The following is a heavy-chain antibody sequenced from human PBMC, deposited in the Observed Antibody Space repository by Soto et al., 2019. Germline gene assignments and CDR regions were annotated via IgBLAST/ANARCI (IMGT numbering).Heavy chain of an antibody. J-gene: IGHJ2*01. Sequence: EVQLLESGGGLVQPGGSLRLSCAASGFTFSSYAMSWVRQAPGKGLEWVSAISGSGGSTYYADSVKGRFTVSRDNSKNTLYLQMNSLRAEDTAVFYCAKDEMPTITDWYFDLWGRGTLVTVSS. D-gene: IGHD5-12*01. CDR1: GFTFSSYA. CDR2: ISGSGGST. V-gene: IGHV3-23*01. CDR3: AKDEMPTITDWYFDL.